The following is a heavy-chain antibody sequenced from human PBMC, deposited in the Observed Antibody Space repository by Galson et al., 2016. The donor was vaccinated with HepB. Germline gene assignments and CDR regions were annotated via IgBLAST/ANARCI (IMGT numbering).Heavy chain of an antibody. V-gene: IGHV3-21*06. CDR3: AKSSEGLLRYSGMDV. Sequence: SLRLSCAASGFTFSKYSMSWVRQAPGKGLEWVASTGTGTGYLYHADSVKGRFSIYRDDAKSSLYLEMNSLRAEDTAVYYCAKSSEGLLRYSGMDVGGQGTTVNVSS. CDR1: GFTFSKYS. D-gene: IGHD4-11*01. CDR2: TGTGTGYL. J-gene: IGHJ6*02.